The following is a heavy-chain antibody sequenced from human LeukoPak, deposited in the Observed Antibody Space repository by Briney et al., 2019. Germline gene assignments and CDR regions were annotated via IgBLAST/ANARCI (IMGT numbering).Heavy chain of an antibody. CDR3: AKDPYDSSGYCSSYFDY. CDR1: GFTFSSYG. D-gene: IGHD3-22*01. V-gene: IGHV3-30*02. Sequence: GGSLRLSCAASGFTFSSYGMHWVRQAPGKGLEWVAFIRYDGSNKYYADSVKGRFTISRDNSKNTLYLQMNSLRAEDTAVYYCAKDPYDSSGYCSSYFDYWGQGTLVTVSS. J-gene: IGHJ4*02. CDR2: IRYDGSNK.